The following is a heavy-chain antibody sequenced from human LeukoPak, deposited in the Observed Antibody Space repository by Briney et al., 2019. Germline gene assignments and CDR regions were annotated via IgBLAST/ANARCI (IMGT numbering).Heavy chain of an antibody. V-gene: IGHV3-43*02. CDR2: ISGDSGST. Sequence: GGSLRLSCAASGFTFDDYAMHWVRQAPGKGLEWVSLISGDSGSTYYADSVKGRFTISRDNSKNSLYLQMNSLRNDDTALYYCAKDTEGYTYGYYYYGMDVWGQGTTVTVSS. D-gene: IGHD5-18*01. CDR3: AKDTEGYTYGYYYYGMDV. CDR1: GFTFDDYA. J-gene: IGHJ6*02.